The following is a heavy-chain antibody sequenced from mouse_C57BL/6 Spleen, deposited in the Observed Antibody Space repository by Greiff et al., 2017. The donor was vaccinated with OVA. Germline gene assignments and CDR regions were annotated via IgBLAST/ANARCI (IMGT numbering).Heavy chain of an antibody. D-gene: IGHD2-4*01. J-gene: IGHJ4*01. CDR2: INPNNGGT. CDR1: GYTFTDYY. CDR3: ARSGYDYGYYYAMDY. Sequence: VQLQQSGPELVKPGASVKISCKASGYTFTDYYMNWVKQSHGKSLEWIGDINPNNGGTSYNQKFKGKATLTVDKSSSTAYMELRSLTSEDSAVYYCARSGYDYGYYYAMDYWGQGTSVTVSS. V-gene: IGHV1-26*01.